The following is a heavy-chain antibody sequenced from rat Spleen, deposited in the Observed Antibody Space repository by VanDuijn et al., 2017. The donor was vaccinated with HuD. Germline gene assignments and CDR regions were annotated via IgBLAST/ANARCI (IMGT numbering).Heavy chain of an antibody. D-gene: IGHD1-6*01. CDR2: ISYDGSRT. V-gene: IGHV5-29*01. CDR1: GFTYSNYV. CDR3: ARSEGVHYYLPFAD. J-gene: IGHJ3*01. Sequence: EVQLVESGGGLVQPGRSLKLSCAASGFTYSNYVMAWVRQAPTKGLEWVATISYDGSRTYYRDSVKGRFTISRDNAKSTLYLQMDSLRSEDTATYYCARSEGVHYYLPFADWGQGTLVTVSS.